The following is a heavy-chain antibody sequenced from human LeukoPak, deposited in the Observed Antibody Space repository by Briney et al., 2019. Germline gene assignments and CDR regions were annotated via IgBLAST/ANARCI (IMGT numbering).Heavy chain of an antibody. CDR2: ITTDGSST. CDR1: GFTFNNYW. J-gene: IGHJ5*02. CDR3: ARENFDP. V-gene: IGHV3-74*01. Sequence: PGGSLRLSCAASGFTFNNYWMHWVRQAPGKGLLWVSRITTDGSSTSYADSVKGRFTITRDNAKNMLHLQTNSLRGEDTVVYYCARENFDPWGQGTQVTVSS.